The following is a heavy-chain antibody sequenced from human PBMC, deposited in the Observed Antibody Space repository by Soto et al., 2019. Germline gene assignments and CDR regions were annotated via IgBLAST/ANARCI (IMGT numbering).Heavy chain of an antibody. D-gene: IGHD2-15*01. V-gene: IGHV3-23*01. Sequence: EVQLLESGGGLVQPGGSLRLSCAASGFTFGYYAMIWVRQAPGKGLEWVSTISGGGDGTYYADSLRGRFTISRENSGHTVYLKVYLLRGEDTAVYYCAKKARGCLAPYCTTGRCHSAFEIWGQGTMVTVSS. CDR3: AKKARGCLAPYCTTGRCHSAFEI. J-gene: IGHJ3*02. CDR2: ISGGGDGT. CDR1: GFTFGYYA.